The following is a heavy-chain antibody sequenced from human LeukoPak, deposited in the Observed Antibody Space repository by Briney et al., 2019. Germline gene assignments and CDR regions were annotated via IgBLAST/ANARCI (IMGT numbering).Heavy chain of an antibody. V-gene: IGHV3-23*01. CDR2: ISGSGGST. J-gene: IGHJ4*02. CDR3: ARAPYDSSGPMI. CDR1: GFTFSSYA. D-gene: IGHD3-22*01. Sequence: GGSLRLSCAASGFTFSSYAMSWFRQAPGKGLEWVSAISGSGGSTYYADSVKGRFTISRDNSKNTLYLQMNSLRAEDTAVYYCARAPYDSSGPMIWGQGTLVTVSS.